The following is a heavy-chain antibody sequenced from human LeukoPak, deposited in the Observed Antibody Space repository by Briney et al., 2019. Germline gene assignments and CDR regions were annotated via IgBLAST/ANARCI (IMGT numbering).Heavy chain of an antibody. CDR2: IYYSGST. J-gene: IGHJ4*02. D-gene: IGHD3-10*01. V-gene: IGHV4-59*01. CDR1: GGSISSYY. CDR3: ARVTFRGVISPVYYFDY. Sequence: SETLSLICAVSGGSISSYYWSWIRQPPGKGLGWIGYIYYSGSTNYNPSLKSRVTIPVDTSKNQFSLKLISVTAADTAVYYCARVTFRGVISPVYYFDYWGQGTLVTVSS.